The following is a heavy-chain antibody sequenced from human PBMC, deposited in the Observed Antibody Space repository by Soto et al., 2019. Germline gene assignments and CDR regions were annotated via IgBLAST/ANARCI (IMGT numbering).Heavy chain of an antibody. J-gene: IGHJ6*02. Sequence: SETLSLTCTVSGGSINSADYYWSWVRQPPGKGLEWIGYIYYNGNTYFNPSLKNRVTISKDTSRNQFSLRLSSVTAADTAVYFCARAIVVTIGGMDVWGQGTTVTVSS. CDR3: ARAIVVTIGGMDV. CDR2: IYYNGNT. V-gene: IGHV4-30-4*01. CDR1: GGSINSADYY. D-gene: IGHD5-12*01.